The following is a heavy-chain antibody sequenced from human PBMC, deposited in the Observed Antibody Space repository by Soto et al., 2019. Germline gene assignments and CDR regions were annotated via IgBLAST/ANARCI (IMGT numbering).Heavy chain of an antibody. Sequence: SETLSLTCTVSGGSISSGGYYWSWIRQHPGKGLEWIGYIYYSGSTYYNPSLKSRVTISVDTSKNQFSLKLSSVTAADTAVYYCARGHGAAPWFDPWGQGTLVTVSS. CDR3: ARGHGAAPWFDP. V-gene: IGHV4-31*03. D-gene: IGHD6-6*01. CDR1: GGSISSGGYY. CDR2: IYYSGST. J-gene: IGHJ5*02.